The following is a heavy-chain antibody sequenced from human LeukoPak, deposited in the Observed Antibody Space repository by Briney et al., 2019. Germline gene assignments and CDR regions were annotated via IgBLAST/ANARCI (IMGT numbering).Heavy chain of an antibody. J-gene: IGHJ6*02. CDR3: ARDLTTVTKGMDV. CDR2: IHSRGST. D-gene: IGHD4-17*01. CDR1: GGSINGYH. V-gene: IGHV4-59*01. Sequence: SETLSLTCTVSGGSINGYHWSWIRQPPGKGLEWIGNIHSRGSTNYNPSLRSRVTLSVDTSKNQFPVSLNSVTAADTAVYFCARDLTTVTKGMDVWGQGTTVTVSS.